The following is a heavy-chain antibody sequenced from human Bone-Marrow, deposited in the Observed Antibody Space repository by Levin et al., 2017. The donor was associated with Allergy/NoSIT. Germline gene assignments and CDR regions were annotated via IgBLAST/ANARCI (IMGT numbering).Heavy chain of an antibody. CDR1: GFTFSGYA. CDR2: MSGTSGNT. V-gene: IGHV3-23*01. D-gene: IGHD1-26*01. J-gene: IGHJ4*02. CDR3: ARLSSGSPSYFDY. Sequence: GGSLRLSCAASGFTFSGYAMIWVRQAPGKGLEWVSGMSGTSGNTNHADSVKGRFTVSRDNSKNTLYLQMNSLRDEDTAVYYCARLSSGSPSYFDYWGQGTVVTVSS.